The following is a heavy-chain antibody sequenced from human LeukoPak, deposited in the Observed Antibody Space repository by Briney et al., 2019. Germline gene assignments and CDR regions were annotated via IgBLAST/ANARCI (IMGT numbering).Heavy chain of an antibody. CDR1: GFTFTKYG. CDR2: IWSDGSDR. V-gene: IGHV3-33*01. D-gene: IGHD3-10*01. J-gene: IGHJ4*02. CDR3: ASDREYYYGSGSFDY. Sequence: GGSLRLSCAASGFTFTKYGMQWVRQAPGKGLEWVAVIWSDGSDRHYADSVKGRFTISRDNSKNTVSLEMNSLRAEDTAVYYCASDREYYYGSGSFDYWGQGTLVTVSS.